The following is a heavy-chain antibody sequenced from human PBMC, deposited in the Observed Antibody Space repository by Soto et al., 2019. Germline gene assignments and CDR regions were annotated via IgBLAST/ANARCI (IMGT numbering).Heavy chain of an antibody. CDR3: VRATLSWGHYYFRGLDV. Sequence: EERLVESGGDLAQSGGSLRLSCAATGFMFGTYWMSWVRQAPGKGLEWVANIKHYGNEKYYADSVKGRFTVSRDNVKNFLHLQMSSLRGDDTGVYFCVRATLSWGHYYFRGLDVWGQGTTVTV. V-gene: IGHV3-7*01. J-gene: IGHJ6*02. D-gene: IGHD3-22*01. CDR1: GFMFGTYW. CDR2: IKHYGNEK.